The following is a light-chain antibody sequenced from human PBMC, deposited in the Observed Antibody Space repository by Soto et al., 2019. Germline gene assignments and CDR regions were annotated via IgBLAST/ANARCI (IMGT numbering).Light chain of an antibody. CDR1: QGSSSY. CDR3: RQLNSYPYP. Sequence: IQLTQSPSSLSASVRDRVTITCRASQGSSSYLACYQQKPGKAHKLLIYAASTLQSGVPSRFSGSGSGTDFTLPICSLQPEDFATYYCRQLNSYPYPFGQGTKLEIK. V-gene: IGKV1-9*01. CDR2: AAS. J-gene: IGKJ2*01.